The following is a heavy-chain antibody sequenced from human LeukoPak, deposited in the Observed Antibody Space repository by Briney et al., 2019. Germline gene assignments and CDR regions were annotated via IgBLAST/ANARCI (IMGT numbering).Heavy chain of an antibody. Sequence: SETLSLTCTVSGGSISSSSYYWGWIRQPPGKGLEWIGSIYYSGSTYYNPSLKSRVTISVDTSKNQFSLKLSSVTAADTAVYSCGGRAKEGYSRANWFDPWGQGTLVTVSS. CDR3: GGRAKEGYSRANWFDP. CDR1: GGSISSSSYY. J-gene: IGHJ5*02. CDR2: IYYSGST. D-gene: IGHD5-18*01. V-gene: IGHV4-39*01.